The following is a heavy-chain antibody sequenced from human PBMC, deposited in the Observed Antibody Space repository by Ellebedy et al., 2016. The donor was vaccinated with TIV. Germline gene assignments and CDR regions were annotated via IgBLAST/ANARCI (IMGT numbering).Heavy chain of an antibody. CDR2: ISAYNGNT. Sequence: AASVKVSCKASGYTFTSYGISWVRQAPGQGLEWMGWISAYNGNTNYAQKLQGRVTMTTDTSMSTAYMELRSLRSDDTAVYYCASVDPEDYGDFGFDYWGQGTLVTVSS. CDR3: ASVDPEDYGDFGFDY. CDR1: GYTFTSYG. J-gene: IGHJ4*02. V-gene: IGHV1-18*01. D-gene: IGHD4-17*01.